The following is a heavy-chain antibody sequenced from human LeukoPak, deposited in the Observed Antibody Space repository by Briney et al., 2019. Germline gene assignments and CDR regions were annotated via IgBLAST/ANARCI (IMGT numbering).Heavy chain of an antibody. CDR2: IYSGGST. Sequence: SGGSLRLSCAASGFTVSSNYMSWVRQAPGKGLEWVSVIYSGGSTYYADSVKGRFTISRDNAKNSLYLQISSLTAEDTAVYYCARGSVTTGPFGMDVWGQGTTVTVSS. D-gene: IGHD5-18*01. V-gene: IGHV3-66*01. J-gene: IGHJ6*02. CDR1: GFTVSSNY. CDR3: ARGSVTTGPFGMDV.